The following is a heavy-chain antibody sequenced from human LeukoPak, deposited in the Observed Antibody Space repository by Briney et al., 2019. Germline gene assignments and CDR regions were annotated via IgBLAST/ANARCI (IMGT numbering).Heavy chain of an antibody. CDR3: ARTPLDGYSDY. CDR1: GYTFTSYG. V-gene: IGHV1-18*01. J-gene: IGHJ4*02. Sequence: ASVKVSCKASGYTFTSYGISWVRQAPGQGLEWMGWISAYNGNTNYAQKFQGRVTITADKSTSTAYMELSSLRSEDTAVYYCARTPLDGYSDYWGQGTLVTVSS. D-gene: IGHD5-24*01. CDR2: ISAYNGNT.